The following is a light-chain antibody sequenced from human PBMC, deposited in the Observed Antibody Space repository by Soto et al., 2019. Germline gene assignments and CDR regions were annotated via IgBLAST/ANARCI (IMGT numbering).Light chain of an antibody. CDR2: DAS. J-gene: IGKJ4*01. V-gene: IGKV3-20*01. CDR3: HQYADSLLT. CDR1: QSVSSTY. Sequence: EIVLTQSPGTLSLSPGERVTLSCRASQSVSSTYLAWYQQKPGQAPRLLIYDASSRATGIPDRFSGSGSGTDFTLTISSLEPEDFAVYYCHQYADSLLTFGGGTKVDI.